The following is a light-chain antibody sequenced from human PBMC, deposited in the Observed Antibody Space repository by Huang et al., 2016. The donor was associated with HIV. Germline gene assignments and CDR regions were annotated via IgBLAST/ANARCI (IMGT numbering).Light chain of an antibody. CDR3: QQYYSTPPIT. V-gene: IGKV1-NL1*01. CDR2: AAA. Sequence: DIQMTQSPSSLSASVGDRVTITCRASQRISNSLAWYQQKPCKAPKRLLYAAARLQSGVPPRCSGSGAGTDYTLTISSMQPEDFATYYCQQYYSTPPITFGQGTRLEIK. CDR1: QRISNS. J-gene: IGKJ5*01.